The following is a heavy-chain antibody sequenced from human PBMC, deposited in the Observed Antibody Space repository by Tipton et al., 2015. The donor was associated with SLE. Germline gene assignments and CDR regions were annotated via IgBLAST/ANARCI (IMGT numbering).Heavy chain of an antibody. V-gene: IGHV3-23*01. J-gene: IGHJ4*02. CDR1: GFTFSSYA. D-gene: IGHD6-19*01. CDR3: AKDESAGCSGGWTGNYFDY. CDR2: ISGSGGST. Sequence: SLRLSCAASGFTFSSYAMSWVRQTPGKGLEWVSAISGSGGSTYYADSVKGRFTISRDNSKSTLYLQMNSLRAEDTAVYYCAKDESAGCSGGWTGNYFDYWGQGTLVTVSS.